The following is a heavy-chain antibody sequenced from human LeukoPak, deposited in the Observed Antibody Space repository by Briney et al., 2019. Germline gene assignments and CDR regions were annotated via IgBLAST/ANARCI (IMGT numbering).Heavy chain of an antibody. Sequence: SVTVSCTASGGTFSSYAISWVRQAPGQGREWMGGIIPIFGTANYAQKFQGRVTITTDESTSTAYMELSSLRSEDTAVYYCARVLGYCSSTSCLYYFDYWGQGTLVTVSS. J-gene: IGHJ4*02. CDR2: IIPIFGTA. D-gene: IGHD2-2*01. CDR3: ARVLGYCSSTSCLYYFDY. V-gene: IGHV1-69*05. CDR1: GGTFSSYA.